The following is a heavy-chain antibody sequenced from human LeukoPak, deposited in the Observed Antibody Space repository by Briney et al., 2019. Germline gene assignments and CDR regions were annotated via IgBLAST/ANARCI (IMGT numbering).Heavy chain of an antibody. Sequence: PGGSQRLSCAASGFTFSSFSMNWVRPAPGWGLEGVSYITSSSTIYYADSVKGRFTTSRDNAKNSLYLQMNSLRAEDTAVYYCARDLWDINSYYYGMDVWGQGTTVTVSS. J-gene: IGHJ6*02. CDR3: ARDLWDINSYYYGMDV. D-gene: IGHD1-26*01. CDR1: GFTFSSFS. V-gene: IGHV3-48*04. CDR2: ITSSSTI.